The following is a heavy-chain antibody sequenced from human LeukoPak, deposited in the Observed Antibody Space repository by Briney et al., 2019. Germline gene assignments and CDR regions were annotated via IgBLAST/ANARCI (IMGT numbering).Heavy chain of an antibody. CDR1: GGSFSGYY. J-gene: IGHJ4*02. CDR2: INHSGST. Sequence: SETLSLTCAVYGGSFSGYYWSWIRQPPGKGLEWIGEINHSGSTNYNPSPKSRVTISVDTSKNQFSLKLSSVTAADTAVYYCAGQVRNHTARGYFDYWGQGTLVTVSS. CDR3: AGQVRNHTARGYFDY. D-gene: IGHD1-14*01. V-gene: IGHV4-34*01.